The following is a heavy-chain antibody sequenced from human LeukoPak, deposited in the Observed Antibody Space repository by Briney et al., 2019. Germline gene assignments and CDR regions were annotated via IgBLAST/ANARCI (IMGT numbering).Heavy chain of an antibody. Sequence: ASVKVSCKASGYTFTGHAMSWERQAPGQGPEWMGYINTKTGNPTYAQGFTGRFVFSLDTSVSTAYLQISSLKPEDTGVYYCAKGGWVAVTGMDSWGQGTLVTVSS. CDR2: INTKTGNP. V-gene: IGHV7-4-1*02. CDR1: GYTFTGHA. D-gene: IGHD6-19*01. J-gene: IGHJ4*02. CDR3: AKGGWVAVTGMDS.